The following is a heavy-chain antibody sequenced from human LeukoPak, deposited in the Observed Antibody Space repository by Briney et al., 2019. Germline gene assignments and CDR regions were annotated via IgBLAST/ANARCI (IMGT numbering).Heavy chain of an antibody. CDR1: GYPINNAYY. J-gene: IGHJ4*02. CDR3: ARGIFGYYDSWS. Sequence: SETLSLTGAVSGYPINNAYYWVRIRQPPGKGLEWIGYIYYSGSTNYNPSLKSRVTISVETSKNQFSLKLSSVTAADTAVYYCARGIFGYYDSWSWGQGTLVTVSS. D-gene: IGHD3-22*01. CDR2: IYYSGST. V-gene: IGHV4-61*01.